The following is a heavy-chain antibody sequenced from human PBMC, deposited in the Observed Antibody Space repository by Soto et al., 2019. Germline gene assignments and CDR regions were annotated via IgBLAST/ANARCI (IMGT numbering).Heavy chain of an antibody. V-gene: IGHV4-39*01. CDR3: ARHFYDATDPRPTFFQQ. CDR2: VYYSGST. Sequence: PSGTLSLTCTVSGGSINSRSYSWAWNSQPPGKGLEWIGTVYYSGSTYYNPSLKSRVTVSVDMSKNQFSLNLNSVTAADTAVFYCARHFYDATDPRPTFFQQWAQGTLVTVSS. D-gene: IGHD3-22*01. CDR1: GGSINSRSYS. J-gene: IGHJ1*01.